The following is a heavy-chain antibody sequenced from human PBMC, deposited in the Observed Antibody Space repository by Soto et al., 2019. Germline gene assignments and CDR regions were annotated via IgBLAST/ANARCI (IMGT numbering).Heavy chain of an antibody. CDR3: ARSSEELELREQGFNP. D-gene: IGHD1-7*01. V-gene: IGHV4-30-2*01. CDR1: GGSVRSGGYS. J-gene: IGHJ5*02. Sequence: PSEPLSLTCAVSGGSVRSGGYSWSWIRQPPGKGLEWIGYIYHSGSTYYNPSLKSRVTISVDRSKNQFSLKLSSVTAADTAVYYCARSSEELELREQGFNPWGQGTLVTVSS. CDR2: IYHSGST.